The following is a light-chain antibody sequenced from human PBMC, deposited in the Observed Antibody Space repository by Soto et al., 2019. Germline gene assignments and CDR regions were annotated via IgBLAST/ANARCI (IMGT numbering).Light chain of an antibody. CDR3: QQYNYWPPLT. CDR2: GAS. Sequence: EIVMTQSPATLSVSPGERATLSCRASQSVSSNLAWYQQKAGQAPRLLMYGASTRATGIPARFSGSGSGTEFTLTISSLQSEDFAVYFCQQYNYWPPLTFGGGTKVDI. V-gene: IGKV3-15*01. J-gene: IGKJ4*01. CDR1: QSVSSN.